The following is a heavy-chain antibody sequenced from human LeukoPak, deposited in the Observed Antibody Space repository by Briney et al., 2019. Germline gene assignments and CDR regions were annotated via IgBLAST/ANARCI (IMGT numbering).Heavy chain of an antibody. CDR3: AREPDNIGWPKFDY. J-gene: IGHJ4*02. CDR1: GYTFTGYY. Sequence: VASVTVSFKSSGYTFTGYYIHWVRQAPGQGLEWMGWINPNSSGTNYEQKFQGRVTMTRDTSISTAYMELSRLRSDDTAVYYCAREPDNIGWPKFDYWGQGTLVTVSS. V-gene: IGHV1-2*02. D-gene: IGHD6-19*01. CDR2: INPNSSGT.